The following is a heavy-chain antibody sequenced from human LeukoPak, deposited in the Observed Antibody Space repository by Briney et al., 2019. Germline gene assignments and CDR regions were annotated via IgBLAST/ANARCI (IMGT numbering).Heavy chain of an antibody. Sequence: SETLSLTCTVSGGSISSYYWSWIRQPAGKGLEWIGRIYTSGSTNYNPSLKSRVTMSVDTSKNQFSLKLGSVTAADTAVYYCAKDPFAFRLGAFDSWGQGTMVTVSS. D-gene: IGHD3-16*01. CDR3: AKDPFAFRLGAFDS. V-gene: IGHV4-4*07. CDR2: IYTSGST. J-gene: IGHJ3*01. CDR1: GGSISSYY.